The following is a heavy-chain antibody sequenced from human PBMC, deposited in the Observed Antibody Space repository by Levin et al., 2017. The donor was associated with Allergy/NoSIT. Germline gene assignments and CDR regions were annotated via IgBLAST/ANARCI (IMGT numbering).Heavy chain of an antibody. J-gene: IGHJ5*02. Sequence: GESLKISCAASGFTFSSYSMNWVRQAPGKGLEWVSSISSSSSYIYYADSVKGRFTISRDNAKNSLYLQMNSLRAEDTAVYYCARDFCSGSQCYWFDPWGQGTLVTVSS. CDR2: ISSSSSYI. D-gene: IGHD1-26*01. CDR1: GFTFSSYS. CDR3: ARDFCSGSQCYWFDP. V-gene: IGHV3-21*01.